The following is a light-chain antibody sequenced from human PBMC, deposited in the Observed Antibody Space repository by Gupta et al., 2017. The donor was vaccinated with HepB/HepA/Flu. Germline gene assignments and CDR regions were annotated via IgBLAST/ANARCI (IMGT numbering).Light chain of an antibody. CDR1: SSDVGDYNY. CDR3: SSYTSSSTYV. Sequence: QSALTQPASLSGSPGKSITVSCIGTSSDVGDYNYVSWYQLPPGKAPKLIFYDVSDRPSGVSNLFSGSNSGNTASLAISGLQAEDDADYYCSSYTSSSTYVFGTGTKVTVL. CDR2: DVS. J-gene: IGLJ1*01. V-gene: IGLV2-14*03.